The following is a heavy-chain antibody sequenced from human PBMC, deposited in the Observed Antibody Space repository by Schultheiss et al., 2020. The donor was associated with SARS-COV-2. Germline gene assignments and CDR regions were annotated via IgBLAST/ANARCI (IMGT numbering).Heavy chain of an antibody. CDR2: ISYSGST. Sequence: SETLSLTCAVYGGSFSGYYWSWIRQPPGKGLEWIGYISYSGSTYYNPSLKSRLAISVDTSKNQFSLNLNSVTAADTAVYYCARHHCQRCQLGNWGQGTLVTVSS. J-gene: IGHJ4*02. CDR3: ARHHCQRCQLGN. V-gene: IGHV4-59*08. D-gene: IGHD4/OR15-4a*01. CDR1: GGSFSGYY.